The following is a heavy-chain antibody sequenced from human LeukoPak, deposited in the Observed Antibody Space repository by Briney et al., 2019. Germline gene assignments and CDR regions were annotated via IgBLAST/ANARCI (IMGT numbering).Heavy chain of an antibody. J-gene: IGHJ4*02. CDR1: GFTFSSYA. Sequence: GGSLRLSCAASGFTFSSYAMSWVRQAPGKGLEWVSAISGSGGNTFYADSVKGRFTISRDNSKNTLYLQMNSLRDEDTAVYYCARGTGIDYWGQGTLVTVSS. CDR2: ISGSGGNT. CDR3: ARGTGIDY. V-gene: IGHV3-23*01. D-gene: IGHD3/OR15-3a*01.